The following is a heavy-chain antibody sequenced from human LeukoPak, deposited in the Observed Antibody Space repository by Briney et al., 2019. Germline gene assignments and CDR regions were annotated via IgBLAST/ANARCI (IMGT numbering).Heavy chain of an antibody. Sequence: SETLSLTCTVSGGSISGSTYYWGWIRQPPGKGLEWLGSIHSSGNTYYKPSLKSRVTLSVDTSKSQSSLRLTSVTAADTAVYYCARHYNNYGYRLDYWGQGTLVTVSS. CDR2: IHSSGNT. CDR3: ARHYNNYGYRLDY. D-gene: IGHD4-11*01. CDR1: GGSISGSTYY. J-gene: IGHJ4*02. V-gene: IGHV4-39*01.